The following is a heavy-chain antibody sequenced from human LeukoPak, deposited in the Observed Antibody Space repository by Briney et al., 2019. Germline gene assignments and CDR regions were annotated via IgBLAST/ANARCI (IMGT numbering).Heavy chain of an antibody. D-gene: IGHD3-22*01. V-gene: IGHV3-23*01. CDR3: AKVPGYYDSSGSFDY. CDR2: ISGSGGST. J-gene: IGHJ4*02. CDR1: GFTFSSYA. Sequence: GGSLRLSCAASGFTFSSYAMSWVRQAPGKGLEWVSAISGSGGSTYYADSVKGRFTISRDNSKNTLYLQMNSLRAEDTAVYYCAKVPGYYDSSGSFDYWGRGTLVTVSS.